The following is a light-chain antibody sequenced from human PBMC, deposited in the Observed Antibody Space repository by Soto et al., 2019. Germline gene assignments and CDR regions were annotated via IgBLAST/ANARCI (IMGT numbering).Light chain of an antibody. V-gene: IGKV3-15*01. CDR2: GAS. CDR1: QSVSNSY. CDR3: QQYKNWPL. J-gene: IGKJ5*01. Sequence: EIVLTQSPGTLSLSPGERATLSCRASQSVSNSYLAWYQQKPGQAPRLLIYGASTRATGVPARFSGSGGGTDFTLTISSVQSEDFAVYYCQQYKNWPLFGQGTRLEI.